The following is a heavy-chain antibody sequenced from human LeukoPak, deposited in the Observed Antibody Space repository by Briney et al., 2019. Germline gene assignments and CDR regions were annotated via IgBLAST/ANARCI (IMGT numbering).Heavy chain of an antibody. CDR2: IYYSGST. J-gene: IGHJ4*02. D-gene: IGHD3-22*01. CDR3: ARFNYYDSSGYYY. CDR1: SGSISNKY. V-gene: IGHV4-59*12. Sequence: SETLSLTCTVSSGSISNKYWSWIRHPPGKGLKWIGYIYYSGSTNYNPSLKSRVTILVDTSKNQFSLKLSSVTAADTAVYYCARFNYYDSSGYYYWGQGTLVTVSS.